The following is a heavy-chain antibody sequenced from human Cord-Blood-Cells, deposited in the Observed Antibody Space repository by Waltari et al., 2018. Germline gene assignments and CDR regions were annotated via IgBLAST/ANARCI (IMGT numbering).Heavy chain of an antibody. Sequence: EVQLVESGGGLVQPGGSLRLSCAASGFTFSSYWRSWVRQAPGKGLEWVANIKQDGSEKYYVDSVKGRFTISRDNAKNSLYLQMNSLRAEDTAVYYCAREGTVTTGPFDYWGQGTLVTVSS. J-gene: IGHJ4*02. CDR2: IKQDGSEK. D-gene: IGHD4-4*01. V-gene: IGHV3-7*01. CDR3: AREGTVTTGPFDY. CDR1: GFTFSSYW.